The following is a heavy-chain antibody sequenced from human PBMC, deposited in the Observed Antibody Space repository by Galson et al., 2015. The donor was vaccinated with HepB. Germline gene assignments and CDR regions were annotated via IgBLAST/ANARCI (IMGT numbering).Heavy chain of an antibody. V-gene: IGHV3-23*01. D-gene: IGHD2-2*01. CDR2: VGNSGSRT. J-gene: IGHJ6*03. Sequence: SLRLSCAASGFTFDTYAMSWVRQAPGKGLEWVSVVGNSGSRTYYADSVKGRFTIPRDNSKNTLYLHMSSLGAEDTAVYYCARGTLGRYYSSPNCWNYYYMDVWGKGATVTVSS. CDR3: ARGTLGRYYSSPNCWNYYYMDV. CDR1: GFTFDTYA.